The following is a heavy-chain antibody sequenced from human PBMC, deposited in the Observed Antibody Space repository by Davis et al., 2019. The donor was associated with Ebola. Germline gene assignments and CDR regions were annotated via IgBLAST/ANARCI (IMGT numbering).Heavy chain of an antibody. V-gene: IGHV4-34*01. CDR3: ARDGYKGVGY. Sequence: MPSETLSLTCAVYGGSFSGYYWSWIRQPPGKGLEWIGEINHSGSTNYNPSLKSRVTISVDTSKNQFSLKLSSVTAADTAVYYCARDGYKGVGYWGQGTLVTVSS. CDR1: GGSFSGYY. CDR2: INHSGST. J-gene: IGHJ4*02. D-gene: IGHD5-24*01.